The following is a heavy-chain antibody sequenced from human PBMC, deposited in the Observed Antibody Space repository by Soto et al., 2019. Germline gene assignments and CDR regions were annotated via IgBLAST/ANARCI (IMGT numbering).Heavy chain of an antibody. CDR2: IYYSGST. D-gene: IGHD4-17*01. V-gene: IGHV4-31*03. Sequence: SETLSLTCTVSGGSISSGGYYWSWIRQHPGKGLEWIGYIYYSGSTYYNPSLKSRVTISVDTSKNQFSLKLSSVTAADTAVYYCARDQGGYGDFTTHFDYWGQGTLVTVSS. J-gene: IGHJ4*02. CDR1: GGSISSGGYY. CDR3: ARDQGGYGDFTTHFDY.